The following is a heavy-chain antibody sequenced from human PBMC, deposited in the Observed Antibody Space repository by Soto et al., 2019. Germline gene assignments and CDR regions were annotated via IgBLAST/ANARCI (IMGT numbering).Heavy chain of an antibody. CDR2: ISSSSSTI. J-gene: IGHJ6*03. D-gene: IGHD3-3*01. V-gene: IGHV3-48*01. CDR3: ARDPSLRFLEWWGLYYMDV. CDR1: GFTFSSYS. Sequence: GGSLRLSCAASGFTFSSYSMNWVRQAPGKGLEWVSYISSSSSTIYYADSVKGRFTISRDNAKNSLYLQMNSLRAEDTAVYYCARDPSLRFLEWWGLYYMDVWGKGTTVTVSS.